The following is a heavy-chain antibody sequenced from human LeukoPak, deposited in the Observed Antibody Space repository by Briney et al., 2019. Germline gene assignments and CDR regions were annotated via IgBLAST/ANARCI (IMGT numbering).Heavy chain of an antibody. CDR2: ISSSSSYI. Sequence: GGSLRLSCAASGFTFSSYSMNWVRQAPGKGLEWVSSISSSSSYIYYADSVKGRFTISRDNAKNSLYLQMNSLRAEDTAVYYCARGLAHRPSWAYYYGSGSYDYFDYWGQGTLVTVSS. V-gene: IGHV3-21*01. D-gene: IGHD3-10*01. CDR3: ARGLAHRPSWAYYYGSGSYDYFDY. CDR1: GFTFSSYS. J-gene: IGHJ4*02.